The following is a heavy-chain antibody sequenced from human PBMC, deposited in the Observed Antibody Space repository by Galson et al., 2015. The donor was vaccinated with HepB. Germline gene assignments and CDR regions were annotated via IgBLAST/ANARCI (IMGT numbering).Heavy chain of an antibody. D-gene: IGHD3-10*01. Sequence: SLRLSCAASQFTVSTNYMTWVRQAPGKGLEWVPFIYSDGTTYSADSVKGRFTVSRDNFKNTLYLQMNSLRAEDTAFYYCGRYLISMVRGARQEYFDLWGRGTQVTVSS. CDR3: GRYLISMVRGARQEYFDL. CDR1: QFTVSTNY. CDR2: IYSDGTT. V-gene: IGHV3-53*05. J-gene: IGHJ2*01.